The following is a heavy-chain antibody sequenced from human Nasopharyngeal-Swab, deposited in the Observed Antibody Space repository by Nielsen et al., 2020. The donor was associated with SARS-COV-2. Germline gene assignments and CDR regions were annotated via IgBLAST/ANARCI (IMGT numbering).Heavy chain of an antibody. Sequence: GGSLKISCAASGFSITAYGMTWVRQAPGKGLEWVSSISELGSGIYYADSVWGRFSISRDTSKNTVYLQMNTLRADDTALYFCTRGLTGHIVQWNPSPYWGQGTLVTVSS. CDR2: ISELGSGI. V-gene: IGHV3-23*01. CDR1: GFSITAYG. CDR3: TRGLTGHIVQWNPSPY. D-gene: IGHD1-14*01. J-gene: IGHJ4*02.